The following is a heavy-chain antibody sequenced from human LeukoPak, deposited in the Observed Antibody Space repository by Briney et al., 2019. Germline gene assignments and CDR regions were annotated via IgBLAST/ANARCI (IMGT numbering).Heavy chain of an antibody. V-gene: IGHV4-39*07. Sequence: SETLSLTCTVSGGSIAGSSYYWGWIRQPPGKGLEWIGSIYYGGSSYYNPSLKSRVTISVDTSKNQFSLKLSSVTAADTAVYYCARFSQYYDSPTHYLDYWGQGILVTVSS. CDR1: GGSIAGSSYY. CDR2: IYYGGSS. J-gene: IGHJ4*02. D-gene: IGHD2/OR15-2a*01. CDR3: ARFSQYYDSPTHYLDY.